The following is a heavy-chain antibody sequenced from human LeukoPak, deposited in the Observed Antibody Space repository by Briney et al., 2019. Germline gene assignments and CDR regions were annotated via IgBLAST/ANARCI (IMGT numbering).Heavy chain of an antibody. CDR2: ISYDGSNK. CDR3: AKDGGIVVVDDAFDI. CDR1: GFTFSSYG. Sequence: AGGSLRLSCAASGFTFSSYGMHWVRQAPGKGLEWVAVISYDGSNKYYADSVKGRFTISRDNSKNTLYLQMNSLRAEGTAVYYCAKDGGIVVVDDAFDIWGQGTMVTVSS. V-gene: IGHV3-30*18. D-gene: IGHD2-15*01. J-gene: IGHJ3*02.